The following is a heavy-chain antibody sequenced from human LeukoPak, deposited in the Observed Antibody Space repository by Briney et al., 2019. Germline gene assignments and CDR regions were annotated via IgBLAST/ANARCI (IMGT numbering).Heavy chain of an antibody. V-gene: IGHV1-18*01. CDR1: GYTFTSYG. J-gene: IGHJ6*02. CDR3: ARDCVVVVAAIYYYYSMDV. Sequence: ASVKVSCKASGYTFTSYGISWVRQAPGQGLEWMGWISAYNGNTNYAQKLQGRVTMTTDTSTRTGYMELRSLRSDDTAVYYCARDCVVVVAAIYYYYSMDVWGQGTTVTVSS. D-gene: IGHD2-15*01. CDR2: ISAYNGNT.